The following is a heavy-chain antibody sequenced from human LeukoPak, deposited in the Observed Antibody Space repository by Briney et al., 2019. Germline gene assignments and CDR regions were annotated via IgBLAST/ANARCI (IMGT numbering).Heavy chain of an antibody. CDR3: ARDTYYYDSSGYRPGDY. J-gene: IGHJ4*02. V-gene: IGHV1-2*02. CDR1: GYTFTGYY. D-gene: IGHD3-22*01. Sequence: ASVKVSCKASGYTFTGYYMHWVRQAPGQGLEWMGWINPNSGGTNYAQKFQGRVTMTSDTSISTAYMELSRLRSDDTAVYYCARDTYYYDSSGYRPGDYWGQGTLVNVSS. CDR2: INPNSGGT.